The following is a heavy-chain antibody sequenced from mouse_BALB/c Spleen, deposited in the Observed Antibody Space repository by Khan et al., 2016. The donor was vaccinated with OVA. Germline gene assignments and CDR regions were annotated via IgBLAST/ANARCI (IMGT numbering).Heavy chain of an antibody. J-gene: IGHJ3*01. V-gene: IGHV5-6*01. D-gene: IGHD1-1*01. CDR3: TRLAYYYDSEGFAY. Sequence: EVKLVESGGDLVKPGGSLKLSCAASGFTFSTFGMSWVCQTPDKRLEWVATISTGGSYTYYPDIVKGRFIISRDNAKNTLDLQMSSLKSEDTAMYYCTRLAYYYDSEGFAYWGQGTLVTVSA. CDR1: GFTFSTFG. CDR2: ISTGGSYT.